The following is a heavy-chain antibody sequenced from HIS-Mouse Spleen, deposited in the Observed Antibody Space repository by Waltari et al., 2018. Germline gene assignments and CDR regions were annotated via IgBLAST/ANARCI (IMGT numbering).Heavy chain of an antibody. Sequence: QLQLQESGPGLVKPSETLSLTCTVSGGSISSSSYSWGWIRQPPGKGLEWIGSIYYSGSTYYNPSLKSRVTISVDTSKNQFSLKLSSVTAADTAEYYCAREIPYSSGWYDWYFDLWGRGTLVTVSS. J-gene: IGHJ2*01. D-gene: IGHD6-13*01. CDR3: AREIPYSSGWYDWYFDL. CDR1: GGSISSSSYS. CDR2: IYYSGST. V-gene: IGHV4-39*07.